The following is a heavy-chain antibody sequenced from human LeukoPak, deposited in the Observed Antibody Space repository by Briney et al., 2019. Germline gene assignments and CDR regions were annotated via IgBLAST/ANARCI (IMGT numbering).Heavy chain of an antibody. CDR3: ARLRDNHASSPYYDILTGYQTTTDY. J-gene: IGHJ4*02. CDR1: GGSFSGYY. D-gene: IGHD3-9*01. V-gene: IGHV4-34*01. CDR2: INHSGST. Sequence: SETLSLTCAVYGGSFSGYYWSWIRQPPGKGLEWIGEINHSGSTNYNPSLKSRVTISVDTSKNQFSLKLSSVTAADTAVYYCARLRDNHASSPYYDILTGYQTTTDYWGQGTLVTVSS.